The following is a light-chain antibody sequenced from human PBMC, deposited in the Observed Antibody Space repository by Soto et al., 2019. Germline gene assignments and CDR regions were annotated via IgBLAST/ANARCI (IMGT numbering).Light chain of an antibody. Sequence: QLVLTQPPSASGTPGQRVTISCSGSSSNIGNNDVYWYQQLPGTAPKLLIYRNNQRPSGVPDRFSGSKSGTSASLAISGLRSEDEADYYCATWGDSLSGRYVFGSGTKLTDL. J-gene: IGLJ1*01. CDR3: ATWGDSLSGRYV. V-gene: IGLV1-47*01. CDR1: SSNIGNND. CDR2: RNN.